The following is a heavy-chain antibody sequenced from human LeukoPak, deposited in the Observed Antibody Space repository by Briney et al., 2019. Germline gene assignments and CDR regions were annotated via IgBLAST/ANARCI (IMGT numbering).Heavy chain of an antibody. CDR1: GFTFSSYD. CDR2: ISSNGGST. D-gene: IGHD6-19*01. CDR3: VKTLISVAGTRAIDV. V-gene: IGHV3-64D*09. Sequence: GGPLRLSCSASGFTFSSYDMHWVRQAPGKGLEYVSVISSNGGSTYYADSVKGRFTISRDNSKNTLYLQMSSLRAEDTAVYYCVKTLISVAGTRAIDVWGQGTMVTVSS. J-gene: IGHJ3*01.